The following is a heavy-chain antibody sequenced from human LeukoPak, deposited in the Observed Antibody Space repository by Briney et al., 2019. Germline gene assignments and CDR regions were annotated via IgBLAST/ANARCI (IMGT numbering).Heavy chain of an antibody. V-gene: IGHV3-66*01. CDR1: GFSVSDNY. D-gene: IGHD5-18*01. Sequence: GGSLRLSCAASGFSVSDNYMNWVRQAPGKGLEWVAVIHSDGSTFYADSVKDRFTISRDNSKNTLCFQMNSLRAEDTAVYYCARGGSSYGGIDYWGQGTLVTVSS. CDR2: IHSDGST. CDR3: ARGGSSYGGIDY. J-gene: IGHJ4*02.